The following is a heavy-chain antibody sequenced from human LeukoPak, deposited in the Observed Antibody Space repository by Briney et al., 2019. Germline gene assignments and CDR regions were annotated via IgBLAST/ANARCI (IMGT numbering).Heavy chain of an antibody. J-gene: IGHJ6*04. V-gene: IGHV3-11*06. Sequence: GGSLRLSCAASGFTFSDYYMSWIRQAPGKGLEWVSYISSSSSYTNYADSVKGRFTISRDNAKNSLYLQMNSLRVEDTAVYYCARGGYGSGSGYYGMDVWGKGTTVTVSS. CDR2: ISSSSSYT. CDR3: ARGGYGSGSGYYGMDV. D-gene: IGHD3-10*01. CDR1: GFTFSDYY.